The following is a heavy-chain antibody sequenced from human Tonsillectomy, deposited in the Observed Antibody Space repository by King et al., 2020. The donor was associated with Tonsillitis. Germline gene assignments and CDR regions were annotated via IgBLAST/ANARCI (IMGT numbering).Heavy chain of an antibody. CDR1: GGSVSSGSYY. Sequence: QLQESGPGLVKPSETLSLTCTVSGGSVSSGSYYWNWIRQPPGKGLEWIGYIYYSGSTNYNPSLKSRVTISIDTSKNQFSLKLSSVTAADTAVYYCARVGPLGDFWRGQNSPIDYWGQGTLVTVSS. CDR3: ARVGPLGDFWRGQNSPIDY. D-gene: IGHD3-3*01. CDR2: IYYSGST. V-gene: IGHV4-61*01. J-gene: IGHJ4*02.